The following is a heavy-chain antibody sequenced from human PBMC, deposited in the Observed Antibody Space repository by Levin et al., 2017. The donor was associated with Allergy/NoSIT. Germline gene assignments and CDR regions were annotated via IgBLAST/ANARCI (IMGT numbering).Heavy chain of an antibody. V-gene: IGHV4-30-2*01. CDR2: IYHSGST. CDR1: GGSISSGGYS. J-gene: IGHJ4*02. CDR3: ARAKAAAGPDIPFDY. Sequence: SETLSLTCAVSGGSISSGGYSWSWIRQPPGKGLEWIGYIYHSGSTYYNPSLKSRVTISVDRSKNQFSLKLSSVTAADTAVYYCARAKAAAGPDIPFDYWGQGTLVTVSS. D-gene: IGHD6-13*01.